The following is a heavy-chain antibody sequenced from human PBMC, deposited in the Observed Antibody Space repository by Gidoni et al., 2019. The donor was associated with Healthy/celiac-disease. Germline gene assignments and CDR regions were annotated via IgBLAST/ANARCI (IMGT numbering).Heavy chain of an antibody. D-gene: IGHD2-2*01. CDR2: IYTSGST. CDR1: GGSISSGSYY. Sequence: QVQLQESGPGLVKPSQTLSLTCTVSGGSISSGSYYWSWIRQPAGKGLEWIGRIYTSGSTNHNPSLKSRVTISVDTSKNQFSLKLSSVTAADTAVYYCARWGPGQSAGFDPWGQGTLVTVSS. J-gene: IGHJ5*02. CDR3: ARWGPGQSAGFDP. V-gene: IGHV4-61*02.